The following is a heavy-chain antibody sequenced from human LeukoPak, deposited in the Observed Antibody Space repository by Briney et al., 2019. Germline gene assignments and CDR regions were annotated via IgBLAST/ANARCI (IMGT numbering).Heavy chain of an antibody. J-gene: IGHJ4*02. V-gene: IGHV4-61*01. CDR3: VRDRGWDVFDY. D-gene: IGHD6-19*01. CDR2: IYYSGST. Sequence: LDTLSLTCTVSGGSVSSGYYYWSWIRQAPGKGLEWIGNIYYSGSTNYNPSLQSRVTISRDTTKNQFSLKLSSVTAADTAVYYCVRDRGWDVFDYWGQGTLVTVSS. CDR1: GGSVSSGYYY.